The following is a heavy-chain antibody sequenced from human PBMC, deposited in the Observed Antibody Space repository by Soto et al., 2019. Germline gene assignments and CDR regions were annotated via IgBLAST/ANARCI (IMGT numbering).Heavy chain of an antibody. V-gene: IGHV4-59*01. J-gene: IGHJ4*02. CDR2: IYYSGST. CDR1: GGSISSYY. Sequence: SETLSLTCTVSGGSISSYYWSWIRKPPGKGLEWIGYIYYSGSTNYNPSLKSRVTISVDTSKNQFSLKLSSVTAADTAVYYCARDRGDYGGEFDYWGQGTLVTVSS. D-gene: IGHD4-17*01. CDR3: ARDRGDYGGEFDY.